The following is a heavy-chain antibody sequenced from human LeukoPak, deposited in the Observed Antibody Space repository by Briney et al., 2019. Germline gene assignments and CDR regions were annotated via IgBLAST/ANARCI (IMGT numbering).Heavy chain of an antibody. CDR3: ARSGNHYDFWSGYLGPDAFDI. J-gene: IGHJ3*02. CDR2: ISAYNGNT. Sequence: ASVKVSCKASGYTFTSYGISWVRQAPGQGLEWMGWISAYNGNTNYAQKLQGRVTMTTDTSTSTAYMELRSLRSDDTAVYYCARSGNHYDFWSGYLGPDAFDIWGQGTMVTVSS. D-gene: IGHD3-3*01. CDR1: GYTFTSYG. V-gene: IGHV1-18*01.